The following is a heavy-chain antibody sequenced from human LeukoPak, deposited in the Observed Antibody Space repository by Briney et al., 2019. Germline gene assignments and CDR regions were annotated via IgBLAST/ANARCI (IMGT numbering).Heavy chain of an antibody. CDR1: GFTFSSYA. Sequence: GGSLRLSCAASGFTFSSYAMSWVRQAPGKGLEWVSAISGSGGSTYYADSVKGRFTISRDNAKNTLYLQMNSLRAEDTAVYYCARDLLDYGGNPVAFDIWGQGTLVTVSS. J-gene: IGHJ4*02. CDR2: ISGSGGST. V-gene: IGHV3-23*01. CDR3: ARDLLDYGGNPVAFDI. D-gene: IGHD4-23*01.